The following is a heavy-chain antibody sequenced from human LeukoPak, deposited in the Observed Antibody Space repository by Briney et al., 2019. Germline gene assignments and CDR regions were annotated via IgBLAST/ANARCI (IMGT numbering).Heavy chain of an antibody. V-gene: IGHV3-66*02. CDR3: ARDVEMDY. J-gene: IGHJ4*02. CDR1: GFTVSSNY. D-gene: IGHD5-24*01. CDR2: IYSGGTT. Sequence: GGSLRLSCAASGFTVSSNYMSWVRQAPGKGLEWVSVIYSGGTTYYAASVEGRFTISRDNSKNTLYLQMNSLRAEDTAVYYCARDVEMDYWGQGTLVTVSS.